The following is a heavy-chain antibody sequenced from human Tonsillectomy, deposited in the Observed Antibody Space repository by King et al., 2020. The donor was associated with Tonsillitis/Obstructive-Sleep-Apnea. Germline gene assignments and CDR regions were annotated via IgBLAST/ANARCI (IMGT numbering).Heavy chain of an antibody. Sequence: QLVQSGSELKKPGASVKVSCKASGYSFTSFGVNWVRQAPGQGLEWMGWLNTHTGNPMYAQGFTGRFVFSMDTSVSTAYLQISNLKAEDTGFYYCATPSSLWGQGTLVTVSS. CDR1: GYSFTSFG. CDR3: ATPSSL. CDR2: LNTHTGNP. V-gene: IGHV7-4-1*02. J-gene: IGHJ4*02.